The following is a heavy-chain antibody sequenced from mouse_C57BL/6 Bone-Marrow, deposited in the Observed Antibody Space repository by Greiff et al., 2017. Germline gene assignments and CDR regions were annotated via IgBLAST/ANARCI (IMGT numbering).Heavy chain of an antibody. CDR2: IYPRDGST. V-gene: IGHV1-78*01. CDR3: ERSYYGSRAWFAY. D-gene: IGHD1-1*01. J-gene: IGHJ3*01. Sequence: QVQLKQSDAELVKPGASVKMSCKVSGYTFTDYTMHWMKQRPEQGLEWIGYIYPRDGSTKYNEKFKGKATLTADTSSSTAYMQLIRLTSEASAVYFCERSYYGSRAWFAYWGQGTLVTVSA. CDR1: GYTFTDYT.